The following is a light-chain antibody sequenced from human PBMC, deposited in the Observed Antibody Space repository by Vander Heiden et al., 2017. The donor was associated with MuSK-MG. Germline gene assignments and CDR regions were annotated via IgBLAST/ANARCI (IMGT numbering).Light chain of an antibody. CDR1: QSVSSY. V-gene: IGKV3-11*01. Sequence: EIVFTQSPATLSLSPGERATLSCRASQSVSSYLAWYQQKPGQAPRLLIYDASNRATGIPARFSGSGSGTDFTLTISSLEPEDFAVYYCQQRSNGPPSYTFGQGTKLEIK. J-gene: IGKJ2*01. CDR2: DAS. CDR3: QQRSNGPPSYT.